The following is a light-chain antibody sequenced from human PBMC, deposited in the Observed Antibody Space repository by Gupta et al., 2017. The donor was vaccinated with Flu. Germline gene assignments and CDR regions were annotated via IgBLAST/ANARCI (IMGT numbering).Light chain of an antibody. CDR1: GGSIATYY. V-gene: IGLV6-57*03. CDR3: QSYNSTNVV. Sequence: TVTISCTRSGGSIATYYVQGYQHRPGMAPTTVIYEDNDRPSGVPDRFSGSIDSSSNSAALTRAGLKTEDEAYYYCQSYNSTNVVFGGGTRLTVL. J-gene: IGLJ2*01. CDR2: EDN.